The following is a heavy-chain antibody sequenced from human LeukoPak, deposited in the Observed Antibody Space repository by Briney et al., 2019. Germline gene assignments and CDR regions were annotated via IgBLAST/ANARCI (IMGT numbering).Heavy chain of an antibody. CDR3: ARGRGYGGNYLRSFDI. CDR2: NSGST. CDR1: GDSLTDSF. J-gene: IGHJ3*02. Sequence: PSETLSLTCAVSGDSLTDSFWSWIRQPPGKGLEWIGYNSGSTNYNASLKSRVTILLVRSKNQFSLKLSSVTAADTAVYYCARGRGYGGNYLRSFDIWGQGTMVTVSS. V-gene: IGHV4-59*08. D-gene: IGHD1-26*01.